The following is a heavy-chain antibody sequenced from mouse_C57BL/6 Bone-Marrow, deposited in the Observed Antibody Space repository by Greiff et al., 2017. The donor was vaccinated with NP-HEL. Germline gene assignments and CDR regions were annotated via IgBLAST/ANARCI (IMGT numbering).Heavy chain of an antibody. CDR1: GYTFTDYE. Sequence: QVQLQQSGAELVRPGASVTLSCKASGYTFTDYEMPWVKQTPVHGLEWIGAIDPETGGTAYHQKFKGKAILTADKSSSTAYMELRSLTSEDSAVYYCTIYDWNAMDYWGQGTSVTVSS. CDR3: TIYDWNAMDY. D-gene: IGHD2-3*01. J-gene: IGHJ4*01. CDR2: IDPETGGT. V-gene: IGHV1-15*01.